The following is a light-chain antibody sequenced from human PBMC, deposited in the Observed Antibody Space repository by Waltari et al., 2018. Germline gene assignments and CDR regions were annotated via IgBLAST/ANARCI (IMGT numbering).Light chain of an antibody. J-gene: IGKJ1*01. CDR3: HQYGASPRT. Sequence: ENVLTQSPATLSLSPGERATLSCRASQTVNNNYLAWYQQKPGQAPRLLIYIASSRAAGIPVRFTGSGSGTDFTLTISRLEPEDFAVYYCHQYGASPRTFGRGTKVEIK. V-gene: IGKV3-20*01. CDR2: IAS. CDR1: QTVNNNY.